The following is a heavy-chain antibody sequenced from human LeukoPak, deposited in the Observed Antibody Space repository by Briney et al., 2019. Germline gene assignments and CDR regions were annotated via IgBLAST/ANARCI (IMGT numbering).Heavy chain of an antibody. Sequence: SETLSLTCTVSGDSIRSSRYYWGWIRQPPGKGLEWIGSIYYSGSTSYNPSLKSRVTISVDTSKNQFSLKLTSVTAADTAVYYCARGRSYDILTGYHYYYYMDVWGKGTTVTISS. D-gene: IGHD3-9*01. J-gene: IGHJ6*03. CDR3: ARGRSYDILTGYHYYYYMDV. V-gene: IGHV4-39*07. CDR2: IYYSGST. CDR1: GDSIRSSRYY.